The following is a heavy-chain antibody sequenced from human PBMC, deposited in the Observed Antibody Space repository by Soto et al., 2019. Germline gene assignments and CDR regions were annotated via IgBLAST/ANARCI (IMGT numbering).Heavy chain of an antibody. Sequence: GGSLRLSCSVSGFTFNNYGINWVRQAPGRGLEWVSSVSKSDYTYYSDSVKGRFTISRDNAKNSVSLQMNSLRVEDTAVYYCAREDSIIIPAVSDFWGQGTLVTSPQ. CDR2: VSKSDYT. V-gene: IGHV3-21*01. CDR3: AREDSIIIPAVSDF. J-gene: IGHJ4*02. D-gene: IGHD3-22*01. CDR1: GFTFNNYG.